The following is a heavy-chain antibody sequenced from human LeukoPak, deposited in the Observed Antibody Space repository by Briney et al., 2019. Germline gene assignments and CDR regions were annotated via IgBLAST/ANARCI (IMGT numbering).Heavy chain of an antibody. CDR2: IHNDAATT. Sequence: GGSLGFSCAASGFGFGAYAMTWVRQAPGKGLEWAYLIHNDAATTYYADSVRGRFTVSRDNSKNTLYLEMNSLRAEDTAVYYCAKGKGGTSFNYCFDYWGQGTPVSVSS. J-gene: IGHJ4*02. V-gene: IGHV3-23*03. CDR1: GFGFGAYA. D-gene: IGHD2/OR15-2a*01. CDR3: AKGKGGTSFNYCFDY.